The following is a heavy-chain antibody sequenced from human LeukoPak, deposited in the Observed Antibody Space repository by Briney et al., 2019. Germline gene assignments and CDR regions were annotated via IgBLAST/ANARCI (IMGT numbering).Heavy chain of an antibody. CDR1: GGTFSSYA. Sequence: GASVKVSCKASGGTFSSYAISWVRQAPGQGLEWMGRIIPILGIANYAQKFQGRVTITADKSTSTAYMELSSLRSEDTAVYYCARPLKGGDYAGSLPFNYWGQGTLVTVSS. CDR2: IIPILGIA. V-gene: IGHV1-69*04. J-gene: IGHJ4*02. D-gene: IGHD4-17*01. CDR3: ARPLKGGDYAGSLPFNY.